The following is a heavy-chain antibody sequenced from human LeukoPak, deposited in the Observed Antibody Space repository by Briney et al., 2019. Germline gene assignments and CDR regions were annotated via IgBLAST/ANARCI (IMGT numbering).Heavy chain of an antibody. D-gene: IGHD5-12*01. Sequence: GGSLRLSCAASGFTFSSYSMNWVRQAPGKGLEWVSSISSNSSYIYYADSVKGRFTISRDNAKNSLYLQMNSLRAEDTAVYYCARLHMLRIQDYWCQGTLVIVSS. CDR1: GFTFSSYS. V-gene: IGHV3-21*01. CDR3: ARLHMLRIQDY. CDR2: ISSNSSYI. J-gene: IGHJ4*02.